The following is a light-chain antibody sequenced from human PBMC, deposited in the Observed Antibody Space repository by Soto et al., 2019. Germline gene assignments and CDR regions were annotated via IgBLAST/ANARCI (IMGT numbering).Light chain of an antibody. CDR2: GAS. J-gene: IGKJ3*01. V-gene: IGKV3-20*01. Sequence: IILKQSPGTLSLSSGARANLSCRASQSVSSSYLAWYQQKPGQAPRLLIYGASSRATGIPDRFSGSGSGTDFTLTISRLEPEDFAVYYCQQYGSSFGPGTNVDI. CDR3: QQYGSS. CDR1: QSVSSSY.